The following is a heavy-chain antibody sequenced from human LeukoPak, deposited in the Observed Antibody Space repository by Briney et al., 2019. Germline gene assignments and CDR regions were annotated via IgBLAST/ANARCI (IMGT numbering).Heavy chain of an antibody. CDR3: AAEYHHDSGFDY. CDR1: GFTFTSSA. J-gene: IGHJ4*02. V-gene: IGHV1-58*02. CDR2: IVVGSGNT. Sequence: ISVKVSCKASGFTFTSSAMQWVRQARGQRLEWIGWIVVGSGNTNYAQKFQERVTITRDMSTSTAYMELSSLRSEDTAVYYCAAEYHHDSGFDYWGQGTLVTVSS. D-gene: IGHD1-1*01.